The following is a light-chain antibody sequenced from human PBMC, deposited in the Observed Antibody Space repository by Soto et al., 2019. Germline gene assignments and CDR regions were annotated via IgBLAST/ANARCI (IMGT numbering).Light chain of an antibody. CDR3: QQYSSHDDLT. J-gene: IGKJ4*01. CDR2: DAS. V-gene: IGKV1-5*01. CDR1: QSISSW. Sequence: DIQITQSPSTLSASVGDRVTITCRASQSISSWLAWYQQKPGKAPNLLIYDASSLESGVPSRFSGSGSGTEFTLTISSLQPDDSAPYYCQQYSSHDDLTFGGGTKVDI.